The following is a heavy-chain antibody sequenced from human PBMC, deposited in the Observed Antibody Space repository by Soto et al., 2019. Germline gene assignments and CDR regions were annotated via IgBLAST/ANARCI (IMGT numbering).Heavy chain of an antibody. V-gene: IGHV4-59*08. Sequence: PSETLSLTCTVSGGSISSYYWSWIRQPPGKGLEWIGYIYYSGSTNYNPSHKSRVTISVDTSKNQFSLKLRSVTAEDTALYYCARLDSRKGHYYDYWGQGTLVTVSS. CDR2: IYYSGST. J-gene: IGHJ4*02. CDR1: GGSISSYY. D-gene: IGHD2-21*01. CDR3: ARLDSRKGHYYDY.